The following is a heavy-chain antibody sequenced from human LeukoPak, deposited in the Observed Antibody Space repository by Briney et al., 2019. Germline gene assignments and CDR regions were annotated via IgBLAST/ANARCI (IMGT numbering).Heavy chain of an antibody. Sequence: PSQTLSLTCTVSGGSISSGGYYWSWIRQHPGKGLEWIGYIYYSGSTYYNPSLKSRVTISVDTSKNQFSLKLSSVTAADTAVHYCARVPYYDSSGYSTFDFDYWGQGTLVTVSS. CDR3: ARVPYYDSSGYSTFDFDY. V-gene: IGHV4-31*03. CDR2: IYYSGST. D-gene: IGHD3-22*01. J-gene: IGHJ4*02. CDR1: GGSISSGGYY.